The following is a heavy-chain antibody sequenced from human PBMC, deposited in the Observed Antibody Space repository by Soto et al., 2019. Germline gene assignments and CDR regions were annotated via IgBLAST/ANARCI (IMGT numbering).Heavy chain of an antibody. CDR2: IYYSGST. CDR1: GGSISSSNW. Sequence: SETLSLTCAVSGGSISSSNWWSWVRQPPGKGLEWIGYIYYSGSTNYNPSLKSRVTISVDTSKNQLSLKLSSVTAADTAVYYCARVGYCGGDCSFPDYWGQGTLVTVSS. V-gene: IGHV4-4*02. CDR3: ARVGYCGGDCSFPDY. D-gene: IGHD2-21*02. J-gene: IGHJ4*02.